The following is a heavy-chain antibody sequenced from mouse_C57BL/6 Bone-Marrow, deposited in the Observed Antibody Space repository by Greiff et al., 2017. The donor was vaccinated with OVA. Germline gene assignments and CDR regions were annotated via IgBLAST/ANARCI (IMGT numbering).Heavy chain of an antibody. CDR2: IWRGGST. CDR1: GFSLTSYG. D-gene: IGHD1-1*01. CDR3: ARKGVVAPYWYFDV. J-gene: IGHJ1*03. Sequence: VKLVESGPGLVQPSQSLSITCTVSGFSLTSYGVHWVRQSPGKGLEWLGVIWRGGSTDYNAAFISRLSISKDNSKSQVFFKMNSLQADDTAIYYCARKGVVAPYWYFDVWGTGTTVTVSS. V-gene: IGHV2-2*01.